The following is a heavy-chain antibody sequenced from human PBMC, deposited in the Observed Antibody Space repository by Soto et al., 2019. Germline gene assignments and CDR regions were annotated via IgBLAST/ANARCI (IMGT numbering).Heavy chain of an antibody. D-gene: IGHD3-10*01. CDR2: TLYSGRT. CDR1: GASISSGW. Sequence: QVQLQESGPGLVKPSGTLSLTCAVSGASISSGWWTWVRQPPGKGLEWIGETLYSGRTNYNSSLNSRVTISMDKSKKQFSLNLSSVTAADTAVYYCSSRVTDAPTWGQGTLVTVSS. J-gene: IGHJ5*02. V-gene: IGHV4-4*02. CDR3: SSRVTDAPT.